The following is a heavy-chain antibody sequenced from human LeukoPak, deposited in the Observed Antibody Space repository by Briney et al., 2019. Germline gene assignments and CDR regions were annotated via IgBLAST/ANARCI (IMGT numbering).Heavy chain of an antibody. J-gene: IGHJ4*02. Sequence: SETLSLTCAVYGGSFSGYYWSWIRQPPGKGLEWIGYIYYSGSTYYNPSLKSRVTISVDTSKNQFSLKLSSVTAADTAVYYCARAKGTIDWWGQGTLVTVSS. D-gene: IGHD3-9*01. V-gene: IGHV4-34*09. CDR1: GGSFSGYY. CDR3: ARAKGTIDW. CDR2: IYYSGST.